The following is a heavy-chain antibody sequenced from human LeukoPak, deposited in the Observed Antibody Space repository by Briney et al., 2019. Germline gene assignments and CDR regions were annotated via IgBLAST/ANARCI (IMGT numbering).Heavy chain of an antibody. CDR3: ARVGAIVARRPHFDY. CDR2: INSDGSRP. D-gene: IGHD5-12*01. V-gene: IGHV3-74*01. CDR1: GFTFSNYA. J-gene: IGHJ4*02. Sequence: GGSLRLSCAASGFTFSNYAMSWVRQAPGKGLVWVSRINSDGSRPSYADSVKGRFTVSRDNAKNTLYLQMNSLRAEDTAVYYCARVGAIVARRPHFDYWGQGTLVTVSS.